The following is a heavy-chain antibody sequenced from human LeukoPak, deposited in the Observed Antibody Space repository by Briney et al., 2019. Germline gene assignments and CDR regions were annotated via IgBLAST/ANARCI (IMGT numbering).Heavy chain of an antibody. CDR3: AKDGVAADYVRRNSYYVDC. Sequence: GGPLRLSCVASGFTFSNYALNGVRQAAGKGLEGVAAISGSDGSTWYADSVGGRFTISRDNSKNTVYFQMNSLRAEDTALYYCAKDGVAADYVRRNSYYVDCWGQGTLVTVSS. V-gene: IGHV3-23*01. D-gene: IGHD6-13*01. CDR1: GFTFSNYA. J-gene: IGHJ4*02. CDR2: ISGSDGST.